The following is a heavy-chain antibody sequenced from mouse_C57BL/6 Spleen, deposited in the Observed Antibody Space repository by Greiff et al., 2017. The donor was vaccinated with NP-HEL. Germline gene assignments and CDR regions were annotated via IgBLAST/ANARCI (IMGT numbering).Heavy chain of an antibody. V-gene: IGHV1-9*01. CDR2: ILPGRGST. CDR3: ARGAQVAMDY. Sequence: QVQLKQSGAELMKPGASVKLSCKATGYTFTGYWIEWVKQRPGHGLEWIGEILPGRGSTNYNEKFKGKATFTADTSSNTAYMQLSSLTTEDSAIYYCARGAQVAMDYWGQGTSVTVSS. CDR1: GYTFTGYW. J-gene: IGHJ4*01. D-gene: IGHD3-2*02.